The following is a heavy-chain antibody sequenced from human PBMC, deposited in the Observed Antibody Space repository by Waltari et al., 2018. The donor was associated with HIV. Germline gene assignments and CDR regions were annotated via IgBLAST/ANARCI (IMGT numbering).Heavy chain of an antibody. CDR1: GVNLNIYD. V-gene: IGHV3-33*03. J-gene: IGHJ4*03. Sequence: QVHVVESGGAVVQPGGSLRLSCTASGVNLNIYDIHWVRQAPGRGRGWVAGVRYDGSHEYYGGAVKGRFTISRDNSKNAIFLEMTVLRLEDTANYHCAKDGAPGRDAVFDTWGQGTLVTV. CDR3: AKDGAPGRDAVFDT. CDR2: VRYDGSHE. D-gene: IGHD1-26*01.